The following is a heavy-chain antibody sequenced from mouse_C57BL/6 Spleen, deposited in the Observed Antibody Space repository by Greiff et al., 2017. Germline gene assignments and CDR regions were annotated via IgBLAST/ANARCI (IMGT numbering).Heavy chain of an antibody. J-gene: IGHJ2*01. CDR1: GYAFSSYW. Sequence: QVQLQQSGAELVKPGASVKISCKASGYAFSSYWMNWVKQRPGKGLEWIGQIYPGDGDTNYNGKFKGKATLTADKSSSTAYMQLSSLTSEDSAVYFCARDSYYGNVYYFDYWGQGTTLTVSS. V-gene: IGHV1-80*01. D-gene: IGHD2-10*01. CDR3: ARDSYYGNVYYFDY. CDR2: IYPGDGDT.